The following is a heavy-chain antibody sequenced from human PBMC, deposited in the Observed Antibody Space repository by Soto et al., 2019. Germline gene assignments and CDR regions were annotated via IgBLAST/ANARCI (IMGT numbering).Heavy chain of an antibody. CDR3: ARLGGYCTTSCYGYYAMDV. Sequence: SETMSLTCTVSGGSISSGTYSWGWIRQPPGKGLEWIGTFYYSGSTNYNPSLKSRVTMSVDTSKNQFSLKVSSVTAADTALYYCARLGGYCTTSCYGYYAMDVWGQGTTVTVSS. D-gene: IGHD2-8*01. V-gene: IGHV4-39*01. CDR1: GGSISSGTYS. J-gene: IGHJ6*02. CDR2: FYYSGST.